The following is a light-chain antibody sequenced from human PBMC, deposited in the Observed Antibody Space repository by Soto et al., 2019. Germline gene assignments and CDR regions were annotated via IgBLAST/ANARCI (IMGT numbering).Light chain of an antibody. CDR1: QRISSY. CDR2: DSL. CDR3: QHRRS. J-gene: IGKJ2*01. Sequence: EIVLTQSPATLSLSPGEGATVSCRASQRISSYLAWYHQKPGQPPRLLIYDSLKRATDIPARFSGSGSGTDFTLTISSLEPEDSAVYYCQHRRSFGQGTKLEIK. V-gene: IGKV3-11*01.